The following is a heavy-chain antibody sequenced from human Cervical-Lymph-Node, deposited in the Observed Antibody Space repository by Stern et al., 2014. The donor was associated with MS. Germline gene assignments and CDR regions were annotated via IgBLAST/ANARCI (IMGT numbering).Heavy chain of an antibody. D-gene: IGHD5-18*01. CDR3: ASERYTYYDDQRPPGGFDP. V-gene: IGHV1-58*02. Sequence: QLVQSGPEVQKPGTSVQVSCTASGLTFSHSAIQWLRQARGQRPEWVGWVVVFHGVVTYTPSVQELVTITRDMSTSTVYMELRSLKSEDTAIYYWASERYTYYDDQRPPGGFDPWGQGTLVTVSS. CDR2: VVVFHGVV. J-gene: IGHJ5*02. CDR1: GLTFSHSA.